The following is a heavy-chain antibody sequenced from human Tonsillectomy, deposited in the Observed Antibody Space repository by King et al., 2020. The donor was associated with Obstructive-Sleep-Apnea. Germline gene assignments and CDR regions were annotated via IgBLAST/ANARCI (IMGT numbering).Heavy chain of an antibody. V-gene: IGHV3-30*02. D-gene: IGHD4-23*01. CDR3: AKFGYGGNSG. Sequence: VQLVESGGGVVQPGGSLRLSCAASGFTFNNYGIHWVRQAPGKGLEWVAFIRYDGSDKYYADSVKGRVTISRDNSKNTLYLQMNSLRVEDTAVYYCAKFGYGGNSGWGQGTLVTVSS. CDR2: IRYDGSDK. J-gene: IGHJ4*02. CDR1: GFTFNNYG.